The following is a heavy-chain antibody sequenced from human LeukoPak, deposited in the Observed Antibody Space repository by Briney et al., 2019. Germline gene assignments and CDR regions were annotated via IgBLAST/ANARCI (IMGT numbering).Heavy chain of an antibody. V-gene: IGHV4-59*01. Sequence: SETLSLTCTVSGGSISSYYWSWIRQPPGKGLEWIGYIYYSGSTNYNPSLKSRVTISVDTSKNQFSLKLSSVTAADTAVYYCARDSGYSYGYGLYYCYMDVWGKGTTVTVSS. CDR2: IYYSGST. CDR1: GGSISSYY. D-gene: IGHD5-18*01. CDR3: ARDSGYSYGYGLYYCYMDV. J-gene: IGHJ6*03.